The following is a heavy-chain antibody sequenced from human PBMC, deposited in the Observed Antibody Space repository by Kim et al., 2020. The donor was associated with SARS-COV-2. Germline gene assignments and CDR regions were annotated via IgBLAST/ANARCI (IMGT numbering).Heavy chain of an antibody. CDR3: ARVWVGSDGYNGWSWFDP. D-gene: IGHD5-12*01. J-gene: IGHJ5*02. Sequence: GGSLRLSCAASGFTFSDYDMSWIRQAPGKGLEWVSYISSSSSNTNYADSVKGRFTISRDNAKNSLYLQMNSLRAEDTAVYYCARVWVGSDGYNGWSWFDPWGQGTLVTVSS. V-gene: IGHV3-11*06. CDR1: GFTFSDYD. CDR2: ISSSSSNT.